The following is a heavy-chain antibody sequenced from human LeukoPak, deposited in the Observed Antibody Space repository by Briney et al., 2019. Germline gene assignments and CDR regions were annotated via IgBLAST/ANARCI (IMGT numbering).Heavy chain of an antibody. J-gene: IGHJ4*02. Sequence: GGSLRLSCAASGFTFSRYWMSWVRQAPGKGLEWVAHIKQDGSQEYYVDSVKGRFTISRDNAKNSLYLQMNSLRAEDTAVYYCARGVPYASWSGPHYSGYWGQGTLVTVSS. CDR3: ARGVPYASWSGPHYSGY. D-gene: IGHD3-3*01. CDR2: IKQDGSQE. V-gene: IGHV3-7*01. CDR1: GFTFSRYW.